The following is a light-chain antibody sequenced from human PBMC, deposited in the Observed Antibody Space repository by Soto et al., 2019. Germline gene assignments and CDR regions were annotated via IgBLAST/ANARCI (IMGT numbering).Light chain of an antibody. CDR3: QQYETFSGT. J-gene: IGKJ1*01. CDR2: DAS. Sequence: DIQMTQSPSTLSGSVGGRVTITCRASQTISSWLAWYQQKPGKAPKLPIYDASALPRGVPSRFSGSGSGTKFTLTIASLQPDDFATYYCQQYETFSGTFGPGTKVDIK. CDR1: QTISSW. V-gene: IGKV1-5*01.